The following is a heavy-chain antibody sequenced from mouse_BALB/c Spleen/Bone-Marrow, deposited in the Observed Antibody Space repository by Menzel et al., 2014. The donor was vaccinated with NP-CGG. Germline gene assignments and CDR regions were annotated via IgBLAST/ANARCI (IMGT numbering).Heavy chain of an antibody. D-gene: IGHD1-1*01. V-gene: IGHV2-2*02. CDR2: IWSGGNT. J-gene: IGHJ4*01. CDR1: GLSLTDYG. CDR3: ARKSYYYGKGAMDY. Sequence: VHLQQSGPGLVQPSQSLSITCTVSGLSLTDYGVHWVRQSPGKGLEWLGVIWSGGNTDYNAAFISRLSISKDNSKSXVFFKMNSLQANDTAIYYCARKSYYYGKGAMDYWSQGTSVTVSS.